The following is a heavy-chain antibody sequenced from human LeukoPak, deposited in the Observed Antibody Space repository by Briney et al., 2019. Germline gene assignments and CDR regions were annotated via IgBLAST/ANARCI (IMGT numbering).Heavy chain of an antibody. J-gene: IGHJ1*01. D-gene: IGHD3-10*01. CDR1: GFTFSRYW. CDR2: IKQDGSEK. Sequence: GGSLRLSCAASGFTFSRYWMSWVRQAPGKGLEWVANIKQDGSEKYYVDSVKGRFTVSRDNAKNSLYLQMNSLRAEDTAVYYCAKDLPSGPMVRDIQHWGQGTLVTVSS. CDR3: AKDLPSGPMVRDIQH. V-gene: IGHV3-7*01.